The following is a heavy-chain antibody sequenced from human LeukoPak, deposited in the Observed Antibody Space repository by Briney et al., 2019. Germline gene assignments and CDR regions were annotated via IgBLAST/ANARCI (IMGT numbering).Heavy chain of an antibody. D-gene: IGHD3-10*01. Sequence: PGGSLRLSCAASGFTFSSYEMNWVRQAPGKGLEWVSYISSSGSTIYYADSAKGRFTISRDNAKNSLYLQMNSLRAEDTAVYYCARVRGDVDYWGQGTLVTVSS. V-gene: IGHV3-48*03. CDR1: GFTFSSYE. CDR2: ISSSGSTI. J-gene: IGHJ4*02. CDR3: ARVRGDVDY.